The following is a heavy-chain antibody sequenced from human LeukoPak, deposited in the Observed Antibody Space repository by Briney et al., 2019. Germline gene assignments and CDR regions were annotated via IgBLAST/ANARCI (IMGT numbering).Heavy chain of an antibody. CDR3: VRDLGISGWYAPPLGYFDS. D-gene: IGHD6-19*01. CDR1: GYTFSAYC. V-gene: IGHV1-2*02. CDR2: INPKSGGT. Sequence: ASVKVSCKASGYTFSAYCMHWVRQAPGQGLEWMGWINPKSGGTNYAQQFQDRVTMTRDTSISSTYMELSRLKSDDTAVYYCVRDLGISGWYAPPLGYFDSWGQGTLVTASS. J-gene: IGHJ4*02.